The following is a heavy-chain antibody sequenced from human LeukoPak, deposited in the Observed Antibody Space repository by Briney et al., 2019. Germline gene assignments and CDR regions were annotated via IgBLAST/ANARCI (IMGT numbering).Heavy chain of an antibody. D-gene: IGHD3-22*01. J-gene: IGHJ4*02. CDR2: ISGSGGST. CDR1: GFTFISYG. CDR3: AKLGIYYDSSGYFVDY. Sequence: GGSLRLSCAASGFTFISYGMSWVRQAPGKGLEWVSAISGSGGSTYYADSVKGRFTISRDNSKNTLYLQMNSLRAEDTAVYYCAKLGIYYDSSGYFVDYWGQGTLVTVSS. V-gene: IGHV3-23*01.